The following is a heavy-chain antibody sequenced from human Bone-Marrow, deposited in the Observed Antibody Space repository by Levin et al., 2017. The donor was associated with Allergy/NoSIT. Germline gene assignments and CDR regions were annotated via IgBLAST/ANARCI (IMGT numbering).Heavy chain of an antibody. Sequence: AASVKVSCKASGYTFNLYAVHWVRQAPGQRPEWMGWINAGNGNAHYSQNFQDRVTITRDTSTTTAYMELSSLRSEDTAVYYCARDGEQYNVLTGSFPGAFDFWGQGTMVTVSS. J-gene: IGHJ3*01. CDR3: ARDGEQYNVLTGSFPGAFDF. CDR1: GYTFNLYA. D-gene: IGHD3-9*01. CDR2: INAGNGNA. V-gene: IGHV1-3*01.